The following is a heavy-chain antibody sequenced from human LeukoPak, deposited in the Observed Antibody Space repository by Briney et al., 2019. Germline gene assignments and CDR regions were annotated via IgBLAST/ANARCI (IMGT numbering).Heavy chain of an antibody. CDR3: AGQYDCFDTSGNYYGGAAGRPRKGRWFDP. CDR2: IYYSGST. V-gene: IGHV4-39*01. J-gene: IGHJ5*02. Sequence: PSETLSLTCTVSGGSISSSSYYWGWIRQPPGKGLEWIGSIYYSGSTYYNPSLKSRVTLSVDTSKNQFSLKLSSVTDGDTAVYYCAGQYDCFDTSGNYYGGAAGRPRKGRWFDPWGQGTLVTVSS. CDR1: GGSISSSSYY. D-gene: IGHD3-22*01.